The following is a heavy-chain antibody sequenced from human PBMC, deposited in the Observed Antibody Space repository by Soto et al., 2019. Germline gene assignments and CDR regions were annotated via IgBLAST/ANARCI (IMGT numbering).Heavy chain of an antibody. CDR1: GASISSGYYY. Sequence: QVQLQESGPGLVKPSQTLSLTCTVSGASISSGYYYWSWIRQPPGKGLEWIGYIYYSGSTYYNSSLKSRVTISRGTSKNQFSPGLSSVTAADTAVYYCARDLDNWSYEWFDPWGQGILVTVSS. D-gene: IGHD1-20*01. V-gene: IGHV4-30-4*01. CDR2: IYYSGST. J-gene: IGHJ5*02. CDR3: ARDLDNWSYEWFDP.